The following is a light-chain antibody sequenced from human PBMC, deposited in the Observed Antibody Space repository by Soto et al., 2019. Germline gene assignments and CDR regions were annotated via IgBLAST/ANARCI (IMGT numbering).Light chain of an antibody. CDR1: SGDVGAYNY. Sequence: QSVLTQPASVSGSPGQSITISCAGTSGDVGAYNYVTWFQQYPGKVLKLIIYDVSDRPSGVSDRFSGSKSGNTASLTISGLLAEDEADYYCGSYTTINTMIFGGGTKLTVL. V-gene: IGLV2-14*01. CDR2: DVS. J-gene: IGLJ2*01. CDR3: GSYTTINTMI.